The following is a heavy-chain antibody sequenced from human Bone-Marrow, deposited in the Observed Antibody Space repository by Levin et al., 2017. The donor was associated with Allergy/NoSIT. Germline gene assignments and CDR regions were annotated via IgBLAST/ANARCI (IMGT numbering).Heavy chain of an antibody. J-gene: IGHJ1*01. V-gene: IGHV2-5*02. D-gene: IGHD3-22*01. CDR1: GFSLTTAGVG. Sequence: SGPTLVKPRQTLTLTCTFSGFSLTTAGVGVGWIRPPPGKALEWLAIVYLDDDKRYRPSLKSRLTITRDTSKNQVVLTMTNMDLVATATYYCAKSISYDNNAHYVDYFPHWGQGTLVTVSS. CDR2: VYLDDDK. CDR3: AKSISYDNNAHYVDYFPH.